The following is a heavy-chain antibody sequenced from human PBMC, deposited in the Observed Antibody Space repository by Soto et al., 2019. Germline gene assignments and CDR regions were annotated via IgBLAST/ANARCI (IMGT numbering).Heavy chain of an antibody. Sequence: LSLTCTVSGGSISSYYWSWIRQPPGKGLEWIGYIYYSGSTNYNPSLKSRVTISVDTSKNQFSLKLSSVTAADTAVYYCARSYYDFWSGYSVALYYGMDVWGQGTTVTVSS. V-gene: IGHV4-59*01. CDR2: IYYSGST. CDR3: ARSYYDFWSGYSVALYYGMDV. CDR1: GGSISSYY. J-gene: IGHJ6*02. D-gene: IGHD3-3*01.